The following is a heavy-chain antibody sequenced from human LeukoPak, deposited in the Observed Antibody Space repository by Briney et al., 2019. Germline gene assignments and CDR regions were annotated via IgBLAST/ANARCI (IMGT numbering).Heavy chain of an antibody. J-gene: IGHJ6*03. D-gene: IGHD6-25*01. V-gene: IGHV3-48*04. CDR3: ARFAAGGSYYYYMDV. Sequence: GGSLRLSCAASTFTFGSNSFNWVRQAPGKGLEWISYISSSSSTIYYADSVKGRFTISRDNAKNSLYLQMNSLRADDTAVYYCARFAAGGSYYYYMDVWGKGTTVTVSS. CDR2: ISSSSSTI. CDR1: TFTFGSNS.